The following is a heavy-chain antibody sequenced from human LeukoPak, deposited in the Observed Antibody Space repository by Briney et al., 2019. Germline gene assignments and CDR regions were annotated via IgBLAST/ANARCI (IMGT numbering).Heavy chain of an antibody. D-gene: IGHD2-2*01. CDR2: IYYSGST. CDR3: ARELIAVVPAAEPLPYAAFDI. V-gene: IGHV4-39*02. Sequence: SEPLSLTCTVSGGSISSSRYYWGWIRQPPGKGLEWIVSIYYSGSTYYNPSLKSRVTISVDTSKNQFSLKLSSVTAADPAVYYCARELIAVVPAAEPLPYAAFDIWGQGTMVTVSS. CDR1: GGSISSSRYY. J-gene: IGHJ3*02.